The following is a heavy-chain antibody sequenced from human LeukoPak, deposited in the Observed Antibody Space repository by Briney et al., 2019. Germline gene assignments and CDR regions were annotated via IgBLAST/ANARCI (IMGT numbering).Heavy chain of an antibody. CDR1: GFTFDDYA. CDR3: ARDPYSGGYGDDYYYYMDV. V-gene: IGHV3-21*01. Sequence: GGSLRLSCAASGFTFDDYAMNWVRQAPGKGLEWVSSITSTSSYMYYADSVKGRFTISRDNAQNSLYLHMSSLRAEDTAVYYCARDPYSGGYGDDYYYYMDVWGKGTTVTISS. D-gene: IGHD1-26*01. CDR2: ITSTSSYM. J-gene: IGHJ6*03.